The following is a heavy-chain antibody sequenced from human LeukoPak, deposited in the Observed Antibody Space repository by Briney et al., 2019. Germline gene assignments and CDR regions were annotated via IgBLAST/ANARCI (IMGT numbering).Heavy chain of an antibody. CDR1: GGSISSGGYF. CDR2: INTSGST. CDR3: ARDHYDSRGYYSGYMDV. J-gene: IGHJ6*03. D-gene: IGHD3-22*01. V-gene: IGHV4-61*02. Sequence: PSETLSLTCTLSGGSISSGGYFWRWIRQPAGKGPEWIGRINTSGSTNYNPFLKSRVTISVDTSKNQFSLKLSSVTAADTAVYYCARDHYDSRGYYSGYMDVWGKGTTVTISS.